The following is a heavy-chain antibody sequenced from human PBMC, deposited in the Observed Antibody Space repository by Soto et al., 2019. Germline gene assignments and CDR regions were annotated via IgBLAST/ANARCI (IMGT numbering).Heavy chain of an antibody. D-gene: IGHD3-3*01. CDR2: IYSGGST. V-gene: IGHV3-66*04. Sequence: PGGSLRLSCAASGFTVSSDYMSWVRQAPGTGLEWVSLIYSGGSTYYADSVKGRFTFSRDNSKNTLYLQMNSLRAEDTAVYYCARLGRVLEWFEPPYYYAMDVWGQGTTVTVSS. CDR3: ARLGRVLEWFEPPYYYAMDV. CDR1: GFTVSSDY. J-gene: IGHJ6*02.